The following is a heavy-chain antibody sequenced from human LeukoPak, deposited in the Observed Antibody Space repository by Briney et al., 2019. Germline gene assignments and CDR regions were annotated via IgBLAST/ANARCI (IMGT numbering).Heavy chain of an antibody. J-gene: IGHJ4*02. D-gene: IGHD2-8*01. Sequence: GGSLRLSCAAYGFTFSSYSMNWVRQAPGKGLEWVSSISSSSSYIYYADSVKGRFTISRDNAKNSLYLQMNSLRAEDTAVYYCARDHGLANELPGDFDYWGQGTLVTVSS. CDR1: GFTFSSYS. CDR2: ISSSSSYI. V-gene: IGHV3-21*01. CDR3: ARDHGLANELPGDFDY.